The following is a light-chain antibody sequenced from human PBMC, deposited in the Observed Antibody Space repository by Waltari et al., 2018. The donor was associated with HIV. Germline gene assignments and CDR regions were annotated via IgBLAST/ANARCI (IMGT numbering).Light chain of an antibody. CDR1: SSDVGGYDY. V-gene: IGLV2-8*01. J-gene: IGLJ1*01. CDR2: EVS. Sequence: GSPGQSVTISCSGTSSDVGGYDYVSWYQQHPGKAPKLMIYEVSKRPSGVPDRFSGSKSGNTASLTVSGLQAEDEADYYCSSHAGSNNYVFGTGTKVTVL. CDR3: SSHAGSNNYV.